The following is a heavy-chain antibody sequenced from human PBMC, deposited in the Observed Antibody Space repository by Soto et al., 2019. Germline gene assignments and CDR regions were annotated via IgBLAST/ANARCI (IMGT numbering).Heavy chain of an antibody. CDR1: GFTFSSYA. CDR3: AKDQRHLESSSSSFFFF. J-gene: IGHJ4*02. Sequence: GGSLRLSCAASGFTFSSYAMSWVRQAPGKGLEWVSAISGSGGSTYYADSVKGRFTISRDNSKNTLYLQMNSLRAEDTAVYYCAKDQRHLESSSSSFFFFWGQGTLVTVSS. D-gene: IGHD6-6*01. CDR2: ISGSGGST. V-gene: IGHV3-23*01.